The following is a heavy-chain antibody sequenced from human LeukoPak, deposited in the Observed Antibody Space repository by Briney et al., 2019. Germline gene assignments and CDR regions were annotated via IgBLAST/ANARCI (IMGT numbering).Heavy chain of an antibody. V-gene: IGHV5-51*01. J-gene: IGHJ6*02. CDR2: IYPGDSDT. D-gene: IGHD2-2*01. CDR3: ARHGCSSTSCYDPYYYYYGMDV. CDR1: GYIFTSYW. Sequence: GESLKISCKGSGYIFTSYWIGWVRQMPGKGLEWMGIIYPGDSDTRYSPSFQGQVTISADKSISTAYLQWSSLKASDTAMYYCARHGCSSTSCYDPYYYYYGMDVWGQGTTVTVSS.